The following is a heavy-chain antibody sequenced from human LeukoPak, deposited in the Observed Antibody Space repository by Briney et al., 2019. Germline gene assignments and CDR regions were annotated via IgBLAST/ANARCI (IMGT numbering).Heavy chain of an antibody. Sequence: GGSLRLSCAASRFTFSTYSMNWVRQAPGKGLEWVSTISDYPHYADSVRGRFTISRDNSRKTVFLQMNSLTPEGAATYYCTKDSQGSYDGFWYGTYGMDVWGQGTTVTVSS. J-gene: IGHJ6*02. D-gene: IGHD3-16*01. CDR1: RFTFSTYS. V-gene: IGHV3-21*04. CDR2: ISDYP. CDR3: TKDSQGSYDGFWYGTYGMDV.